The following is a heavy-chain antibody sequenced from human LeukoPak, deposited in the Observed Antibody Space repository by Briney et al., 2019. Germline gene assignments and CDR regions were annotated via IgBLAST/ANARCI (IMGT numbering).Heavy chain of an antibody. D-gene: IGHD3-3*01. CDR2: INPSGGST. CDR1: GYTFTSYY. V-gene: IGHV1-46*01. Sequence: ASVKVSCKASGYTFTSYYMHWVRQAPGQGLEWMGIINPSGGSTTYAQKFQGRVTMTRDTSTSTVYMELSSLRSEDTAVYYCAVQRVVISSFDYWGQGTLVTVSS. J-gene: IGHJ4*02. CDR3: AVQRVVISSFDY.